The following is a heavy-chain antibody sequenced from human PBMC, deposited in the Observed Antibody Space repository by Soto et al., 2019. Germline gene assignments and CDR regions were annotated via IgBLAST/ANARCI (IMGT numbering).Heavy chain of an antibody. CDR2: IYWDDDK. J-gene: IGHJ4*02. Sequence: QITLKESGPTLVKPTQTLTLTCTFSGFSLSTRGVGVGWISQPPGKALEWLALIYWDDDKRYSPSLKSRLTTTKDTSKNQVVLTMNNMDPVYTATYYCAHRRDTAMAYWGQGTLVTVSS. D-gene: IGHD5-18*01. CDR3: AHRRDTAMAY. CDR1: GFSLSTRGVG. V-gene: IGHV2-5*02.